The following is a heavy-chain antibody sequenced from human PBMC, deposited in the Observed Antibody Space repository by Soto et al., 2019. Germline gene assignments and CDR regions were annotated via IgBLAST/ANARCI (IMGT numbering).Heavy chain of an antibody. CDR1: GWSFSGYY. Sequence: PSETLSLTCAVYGWSFSGYYWSWIRQPPGKGLEWIGEINHSGSTNYNPSLKSRVTISVDTSKNQFSLKLSSVTAADTAVYYCARAEYCTNGVCTGLDPWGQGTLVTVSS. J-gene: IGHJ5*02. CDR2: INHSGST. D-gene: IGHD2-8*01. V-gene: IGHV4-34*01. CDR3: ARAEYCTNGVCTGLDP.